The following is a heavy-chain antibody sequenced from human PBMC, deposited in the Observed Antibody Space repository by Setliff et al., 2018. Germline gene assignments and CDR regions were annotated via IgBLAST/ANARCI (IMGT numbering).Heavy chain of an antibody. CDR3: ARGYQVTPPRADAFDI. V-gene: IGHV1-69*11. D-gene: IGHD2-2*01. J-gene: IGHJ3*02. CDR2: ITPVLGTT. Sequence: SVKVSCKASGGPFSNYALSWVRQAPGQGPEWMGRITPVLGTTDYSQKFQGRVTITADESTETTYMDLASLRSEDTAVYYCARGYQVTPPRADAFDIWGQGKLVTVSS. CDR1: GGPFSNYA.